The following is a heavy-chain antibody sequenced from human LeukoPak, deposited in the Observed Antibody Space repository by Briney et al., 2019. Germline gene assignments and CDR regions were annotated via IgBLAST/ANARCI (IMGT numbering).Heavy chain of an antibody. CDR3: ARYGSGSYHFDY. CDR2: IHYSEST. D-gene: IGHD3-10*01. J-gene: IGHJ4*02. CDR1: GGSISGYY. V-gene: IGHV4-59*01. Sequence: PSETLSLTCTVSGGSISGYYWSWIRQPPGKGLGWIGFIHYSESTNYNPSLKSRVTISVDTSKNQFSLKLSSLTAADTAVYYCARYGSGSYHFDYWGQGTLVTVSS.